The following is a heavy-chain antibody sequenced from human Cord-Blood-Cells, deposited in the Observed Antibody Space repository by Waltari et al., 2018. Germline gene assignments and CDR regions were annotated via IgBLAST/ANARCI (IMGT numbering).Heavy chain of an antibody. CDR3: ARFGDYDLDFDY. Sequence: QVQLVQSGAEVKKPGASVKVSCKASGYTFTGYYMHWVRQAPGQGLEWMGWINPTSGGTNYAQKFQGRVTMTRDTSISTAYMELSRLRSDDTAVYYCARFGDYDLDFDYWGQGTLVTVSS. V-gene: IGHV1-2*02. J-gene: IGHJ4*02. CDR2: INPTSGGT. CDR1: GYTFTGYY. D-gene: IGHD4-17*01.